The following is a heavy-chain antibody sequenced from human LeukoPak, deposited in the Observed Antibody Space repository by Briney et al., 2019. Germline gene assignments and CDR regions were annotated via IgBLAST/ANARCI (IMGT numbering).Heavy chain of an antibody. CDR3: ARRIAARPRGYWFDP. V-gene: IGHV4-34*01. CDR1: GGSFSGYY. Sequence: SETLSLTCAVYGGSFSGYYWSWIRQPPGKGLEWIGEINHSGSTNYNPSLKSRVTISVDTSKNQFSLKVSSVTAADTAVHYCARRIAARPRGYWFDPWGQGTLVTVSS. J-gene: IGHJ5*02. D-gene: IGHD6-6*01. CDR2: INHSGST.